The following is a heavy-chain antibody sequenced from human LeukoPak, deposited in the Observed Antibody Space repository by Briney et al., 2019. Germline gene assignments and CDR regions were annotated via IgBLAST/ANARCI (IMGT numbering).Heavy chain of an antibody. Sequence: PSQTLSLTCTVSGGSISSGDYYWSWIRQPPGKGLEWIGYIYYSGSTYYNPSLKSRVTISVDTSKNQFSLELSSVTAADTAVYYCARGSGYNNYFDYWGQGTLVTVSS. CDR3: ARGSGYNNYFDY. J-gene: IGHJ4*02. CDR2: IYYSGST. D-gene: IGHD3-3*01. V-gene: IGHV4-30-4*08. CDR1: GGSISSGDYY.